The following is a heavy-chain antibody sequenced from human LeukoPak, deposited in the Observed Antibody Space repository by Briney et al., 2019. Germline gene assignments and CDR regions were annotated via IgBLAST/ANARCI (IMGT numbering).Heavy chain of an antibody. V-gene: IGHV3-53*01. CDR1: GLTVRRDY. D-gene: IGHD2-2*01. J-gene: IGHJ4*02. CDR2: IYSGGST. Sequence: YLEVAGLTVRRDYMVWVRGAPGKGLEWVSVIYSGGSTYYADSVKGRFTISRDNSKNTLYLQMNSLRAEDTAVYYCARYHMANFDYWGQGTLVTVSS. CDR3: ARYHMANFDY.